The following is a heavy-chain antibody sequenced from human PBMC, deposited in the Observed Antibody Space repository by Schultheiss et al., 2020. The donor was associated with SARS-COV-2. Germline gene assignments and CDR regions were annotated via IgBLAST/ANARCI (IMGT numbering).Heavy chain of an antibody. D-gene: IGHD6-19*01. CDR2: ISYDGSNK. CDR1: GFIFSSYA. Sequence: GGSLRLSCAASGFIFSSYAMHWVRQAPGKGLEWVAVISYDGSNKYYADSVKGRFTISRDNSKNTLYLQMNSLRAEDTAVYYCAREPLRWQWLAFDYWGQGTLVTVSS. V-gene: IGHV3-30*04. J-gene: IGHJ4*02. CDR3: AREPLRWQWLAFDY.